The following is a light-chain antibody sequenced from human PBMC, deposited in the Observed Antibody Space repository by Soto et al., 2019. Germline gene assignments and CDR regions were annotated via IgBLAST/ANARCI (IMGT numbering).Light chain of an antibody. CDR1: QSVTTQ. CDR3: QQYGGSTRT. J-gene: IGKJ1*01. Sequence: IVLTQSPGTLSLSPGARATLSCRASQSVTTQLAWYQQKPGQAPRLIIHGASSRATGVPDRITGSGSGTDFTLSISRLEPEDFAVYYCQQYGGSTRTFGQGAKVDI. V-gene: IGKV3-20*01. CDR2: GAS.